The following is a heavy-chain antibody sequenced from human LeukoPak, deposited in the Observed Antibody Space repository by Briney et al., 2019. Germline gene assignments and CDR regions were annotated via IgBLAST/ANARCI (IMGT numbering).Heavy chain of an antibody. Sequence: PSQTLSLTCTVSGGSISSGSYYWSWIRQPAGKGLQWIGYIYYSGSTNYNPSLKSRVTISVDTSKNQFSLKLSSVTAADTAVYYCARLKWQWLVGDWGQGTLVTVSS. D-gene: IGHD6-19*01. CDR1: GGSISSGSYY. J-gene: IGHJ4*02. V-gene: IGHV4-61*01. CDR2: IYYSGST. CDR3: ARLKWQWLVGD.